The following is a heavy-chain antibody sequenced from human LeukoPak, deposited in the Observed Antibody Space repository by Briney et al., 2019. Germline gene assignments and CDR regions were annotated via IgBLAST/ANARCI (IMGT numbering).Heavy chain of an antibody. D-gene: IGHD1-26*01. V-gene: IGHV6-1*01. CDR1: GDSVSANRRS. CDR3: ARDSNSQDEWGHYDS. Sequence: SQTLSLTCAVSGDSVSANRRSWNWIRQSPSGGLEWLGRTYYWSQWSNDYADSVRSRMTINPDTSRNEFSLQLHSVTPEDTAVYYCARDSNSQDEWGHYDSWGPGILVTVSS. J-gene: IGHJ4*02. CDR2: TYYWSQWSN.